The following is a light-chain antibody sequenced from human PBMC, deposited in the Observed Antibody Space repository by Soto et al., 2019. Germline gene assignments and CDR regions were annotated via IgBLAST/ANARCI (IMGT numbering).Light chain of an antibody. V-gene: IGKV2-30*01. Sequence: DVVMTQSPLSLPVTLGQPASISCRSSQSLVYGDANSFFNWFHQRPGQPPRRLIYQVSNRDSGGPDRFSGSCAATDFTLRISRVEAEDVGVYYCMQGSHRPPRYTFGQGTKLEIK. CDR1: QSLVYGDANSF. J-gene: IGKJ2*01. CDR2: QVS. CDR3: MQGSHRPPRYT.